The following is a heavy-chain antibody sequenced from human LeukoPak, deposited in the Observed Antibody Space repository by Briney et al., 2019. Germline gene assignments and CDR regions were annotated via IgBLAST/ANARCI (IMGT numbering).Heavy chain of an antibody. J-gene: IGHJ4*02. CDR2: ISWNSASI. V-gene: IGHV3-9*01. CDR1: GFTFDDYA. D-gene: IGHD5-24*01. CDR3: AKDADVDGSYLDY. Sequence: SGGSLRLSCAASGFTFDDYAMHWVRQAPGKGLEWVSGISWNSASIGYADSVKGRFTISRDNPKNSLYLQMNSLRAEDTALYYCAKDADVDGSYLDYWGQGTLVTVSS.